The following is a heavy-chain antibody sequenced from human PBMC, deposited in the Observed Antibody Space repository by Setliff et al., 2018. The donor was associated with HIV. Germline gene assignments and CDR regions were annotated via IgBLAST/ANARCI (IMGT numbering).Heavy chain of an antibody. D-gene: IGHD3-22*01. V-gene: IGHV4-59*11. J-gene: IGHJ5*02. CDR3: ARAITMIVVVTSNWFDP. Sequence: KPSETLSLTCTVSGGSISSHYWSWIRQPPGKGLEWIGSIYYSGSTNYNPSLKSRVTISVDTSKNQFSLKLSSVTAADTAVYYCARAITMIVVVTSNWFDPWGQGTLVTVSS. CDR2: IYYSGST. CDR1: GGSISSHY.